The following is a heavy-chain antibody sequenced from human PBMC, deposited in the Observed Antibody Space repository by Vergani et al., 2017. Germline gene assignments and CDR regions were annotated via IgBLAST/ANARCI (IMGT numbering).Heavy chain of an antibody. CDR1: GGSISSSSYY. D-gene: IGHD6-13*01. Sequence: QLQLQESGPGLVKPSETLSLTCTVSGGSISSSSYYWGWIRQPPGKGLEWIGSIYYSGSTYYNPSLKSRVTISVDTSKNQFSRKLSSVTAADTAVYYCARTYSSSWYYYYYGMDVWGQGTTVTVSS. J-gene: IGHJ6*02. V-gene: IGHV4-39*01. CDR3: ARTYSSSWYYYYYGMDV. CDR2: IYYSGST.